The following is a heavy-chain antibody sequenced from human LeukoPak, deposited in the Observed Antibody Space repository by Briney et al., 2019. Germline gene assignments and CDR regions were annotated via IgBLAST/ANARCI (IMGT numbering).Heavy chain of an antibody. D-gene: IGHD3-22*01. V-gene: IGHV1-18*01. CDR2: ISAYNGNT. CDR3: AREREYYYDSSGPILGAFDI. J-gene: IGHJ3*02. Sequence: ASVKVSCKASGYTFTSYGISWVRQAPGQGLEWMGWISAYNGNTNYAQKLQGRVTMTTDTSTSTAYMELRSLRSDDTAVYYCAREREYYYDSSGPILGAFDIWGQGTMVTVSS. CDR1: GYTFTSYG.